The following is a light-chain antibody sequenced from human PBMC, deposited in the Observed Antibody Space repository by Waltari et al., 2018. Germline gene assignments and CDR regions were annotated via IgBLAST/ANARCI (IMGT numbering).Light chain of an antibody. V-gene: IGKV1-33*01. Sequence: DIQMTQFPSSLSASVGDRVTITCQASHNIDDHLNWFQQKPGKAPKLLIYAASVLEAGVPSRFSGGGSGTHFTFTITNLQPDDFGTYYCQQYENLPLTFGGGTK. CDR2: AAS. CDR3: QQYENLPLT. J-gene: IGKJ4*01. CDR1: HNIDDH.